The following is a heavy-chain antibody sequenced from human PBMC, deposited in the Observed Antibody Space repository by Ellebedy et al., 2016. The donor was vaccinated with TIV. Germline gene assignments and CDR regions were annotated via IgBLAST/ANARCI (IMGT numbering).Heavy chain of an antibody. CDR1: GFTFSRYW. J-gene: IGHJ3*02. CDR3: ARLTGGTCYCAFDI. Sequence: PGGSLRLSCPPSGFTFSRYWMSWVRQAPGTGLKWVANINQHESEKNYVDSVRGRFTISRDNAKNSLYLQMNSLRAEDTAVYYCARLTGGTCYCAFDIWGQGTMVTVSS. V-gene: IGHV3-7*01. CDR2: INQHESEK. D-gene: IGHD2-15*01.